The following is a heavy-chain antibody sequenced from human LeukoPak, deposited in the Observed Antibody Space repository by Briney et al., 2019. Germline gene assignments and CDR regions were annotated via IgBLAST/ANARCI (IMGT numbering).Heavy chain of an antibody. V-gene: IGHV3-48*01. CDR3: ARDGGSWYRGGFFDY. CDR2: ISSSSSTI. Sequence: GGSLRLSCAASGFTFSSYSMNWVRQAPGKGLEWVSYISSSSSTIYYADSVKGRFTISRDNAKNSLYLQMSSLRAEDTAVYYCARDGGSWYRGGFFDYWGQGTLVTVSS. CDR1: GFTFSSYS. D-gene: IGHD6-13*01. J-gene: IGHJ4*02.